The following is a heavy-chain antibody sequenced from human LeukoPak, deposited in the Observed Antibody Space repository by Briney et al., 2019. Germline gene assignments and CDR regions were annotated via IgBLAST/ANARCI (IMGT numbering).Heavy chain of an antibody. CDR1: GYTFTGYY. CDR3: AVLPRRSYGSPYYFDY. V-gene: IGHV1-2*02. CDR2: INPNSGGT. J-gene: IGHJ4*02. D-gene: IGHD5-18*01. Sequence: GASVKVSCKASGYTFTGYYMHWVRQAPGQGLEWMGWINPNSGGTNYAQKFQGRVTMTRDTSISTAYMELSRLRSDDTAVYYCAVLPRRSYGSPYYFDYWGQGTLVTVSS.